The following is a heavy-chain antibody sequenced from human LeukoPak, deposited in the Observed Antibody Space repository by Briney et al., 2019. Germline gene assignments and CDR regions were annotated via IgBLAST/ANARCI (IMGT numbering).Heavy chain of an antibody. J-gene: IGHJ3*02. CDR3: ARQGSGGRAFDI. D-gene: IGHD3-10*01. Sequence: SETLSLTCNVSGGSLSSYFWSWIRQPPGKGLECIGFISNTGSTNYSPSLKSRVTISIDTSKNQFSLNLNSVTAADTAVYYCARQGSGGRAFDIWGQGTMVTVSS. CDR1: GGSLSSYF. V-gene: IGHV4-59*08. CDR2: ISNTGST.